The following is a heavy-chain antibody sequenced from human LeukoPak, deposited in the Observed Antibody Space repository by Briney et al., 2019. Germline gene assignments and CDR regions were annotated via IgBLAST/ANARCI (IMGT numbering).Heavy chain of an antibody. D-gene: IGHD5-18*01. J-gene: IGHJ4*02. CDR3: ARVGSRYEENYFDY. CDR2: IYYSGST. CDR1: SDSIFTSNW. Sequence: NSSETLSLTCTVSSDSIFTSNWWSWVRQPPGKGLEWIGYIYYSGSTNYNPSLKSRVTISVDTSKNQFSLKLSSVTAADTAVYYCARVGSRYEENYFDYWGQGTLVTVSS. V-gene: IGHV4-59*01.